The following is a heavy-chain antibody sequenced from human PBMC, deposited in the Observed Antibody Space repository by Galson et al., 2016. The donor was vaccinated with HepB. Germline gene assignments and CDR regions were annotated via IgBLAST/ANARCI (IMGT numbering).Heavy chain of an antibody. CDR3: AREGIWSDYPAGGMDV. CDR1: GFTFSTYA. CDR2: IRGSGGGI. J-gene: IGHJ6*02. D-gene: IGHD3-3*01. V-gene: IGHV3-23*01. Sequence: SLRLSCAGSGFTFSTYAMNWVRQAPGKGLEWVSSIRGSGGGIDYADSVKGRFTMSRDNAKNSVYLQMNSLRAEDTAVYYCAREGIWSDYPAGGMDVWGQGTTVTVSS.